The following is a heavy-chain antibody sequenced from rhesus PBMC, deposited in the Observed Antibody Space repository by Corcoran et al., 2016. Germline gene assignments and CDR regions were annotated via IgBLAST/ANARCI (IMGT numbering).Heavy chain of an antibody. V-gene: IGHV4-173*01. Sequence: QLQLQESGPGLVKPSETLSSTCAVSGCSISSHYWSWIRQPPGKGLEGIGRVSGSGGSTDYNPSLKSRVTISTDTSKNQFSLKLSSVTAADTAVYYCARASSGWYLYFEFWGQGALVTVSS. D-gene: IGHD6-31*01. CDR3: ARASSGWYLYFEF. CDR2: VSGSGGST. J-gene: IGHJ1*01. CDR1: GCSISSHY.